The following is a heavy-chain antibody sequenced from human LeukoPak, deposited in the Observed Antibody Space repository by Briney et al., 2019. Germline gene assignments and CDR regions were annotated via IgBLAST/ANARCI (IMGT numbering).Heavy chain of an antibody. Sequence: PGGSLRLSCAASGFTFSSYGMHWVRQAPGKGLQWVAFIWYDGSNKYYADSVEGRLTISRDNSKNTLYLQMNSLRPEDTAVYYCARDNHRSDYRDDIHYYYGMDVWGQGTTVTVSS. CDR2: IWYDGSNK. V-gene: IGHV3-33*01. J-gene: IGHJ6*02. D-gene: IGHD4-17*01. CDR3: ARDNHRSDYRDDIHYYYGMDV. CDR1: GFTFSSYG.